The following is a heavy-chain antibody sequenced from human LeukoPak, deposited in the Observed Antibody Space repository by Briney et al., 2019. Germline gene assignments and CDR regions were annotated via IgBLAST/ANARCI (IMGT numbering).Heavy chain of an antibody. CDR1: GFTFNNYA. D-gene: IGHD3-22*01. V-gene: IGHV3-23*01. J-gene: IGHJ4*02. CDR2: ISAGGDTT. Sequence: GGSLRLSCAASGFTFNNYAMGWVRQAPGKGLEWVSVISAGGDTTYYAESVKGRFAISRDISKNTLYLQMSSLRAEDTAVYYCARDREDSSGYYVDYWGQGTLVTVSS. CDR3: ARDREDSSGYYVDY.